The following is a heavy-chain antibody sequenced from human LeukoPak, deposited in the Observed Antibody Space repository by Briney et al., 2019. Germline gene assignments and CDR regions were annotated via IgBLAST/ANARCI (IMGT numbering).Heavy chain of an antibody. V-gene: IGHV4-30-2*01. J-gene: IGHJ6*03. CDR3: ARGVSEEQWRTYYYYMDV. D-gene: IGHD6-19*01. Sequence: SETLSLTCTVSGGSISSGGYYWSWIRQPPGKGLEWSGYIYHSGSTYYNPSLKSRVTISVDRSKNQFSLKLTSVTAADTAVYYCARGVSEEQWRTYYYYMDVWGKGTTVTVSS. CDR2: IYHSGST. CDR1: GGSISSGGYY.